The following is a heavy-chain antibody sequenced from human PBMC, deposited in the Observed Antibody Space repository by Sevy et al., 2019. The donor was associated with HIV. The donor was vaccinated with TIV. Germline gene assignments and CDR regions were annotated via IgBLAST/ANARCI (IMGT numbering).Heavy chain of an antibody. CDR1: GFTFSTYS. V-gene: IGHV3-48*02. J-gene: IGHJ4*02. D-gene: IGHD6-13*01. CDR3: ARGVGIAAAGTFYFDY. CDR2: ITTGGGTI. Sequence: GGSLRLSCVASGFTFSTYSMNWVRQAPGKGLEWISYITTGGGTIYYAYSVKGRFTISRDNAKNSLYLQMNSLRDEDTAVYYCARGVGIAAAGTFYFDYWGQGTLVTVSS.